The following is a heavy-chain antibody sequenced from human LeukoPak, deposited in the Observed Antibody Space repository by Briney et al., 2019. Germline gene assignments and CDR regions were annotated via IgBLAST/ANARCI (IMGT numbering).Heavy chain of an antibody. J-gene: IGHJ4*02. Sequence: ASVKVSCKASGYTFTTYYLHWGRQAPGQSLEWMGLINPSGGSTSYAQKFQGRVTMTRDTSTSTVYMELSSLRSEDTAVYYCARIIAASATWVYWGQGTLVSVSS. CDR3: ARIIAASATWVY. D-gene: IGHD6-13*01. CDR1: GYTFTTYY. V-gene: IGHV1-46*01. CDR2: INPSGGST.